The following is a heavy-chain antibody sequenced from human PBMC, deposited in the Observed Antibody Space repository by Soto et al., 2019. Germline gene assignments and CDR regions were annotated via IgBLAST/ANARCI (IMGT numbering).Heavy chain of an antibody. J-gene: IGHJ4*02. Sequence: GGSLRLSCAASGFTFSSCAMSWVRQAPGKGLEWVSAISGSGGSTYYADSVKGRFTISRDNSKNTLYLQMNSLRAEDTAVYYCAKVGYYGSGSYYDYWGQGTLVTVSS. CDR3: AKVGYYGSGSYYDY. D-gene: IGHD3-10*01. V-gene: IGHV3-23*01. CDR2: ISGSGGST. CDR1: GFTFSSCA.